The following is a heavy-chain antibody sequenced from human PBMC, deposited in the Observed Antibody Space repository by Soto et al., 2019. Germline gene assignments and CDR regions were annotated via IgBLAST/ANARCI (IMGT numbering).Heavy chain of an antibody. J-gene: IGHJ4*02. CDR2: VYYSGTT. CDR3: VRVANGGLFDY. Sequence: PSETLSLTCTVSGGPISGSPYYGAWLRQSPGKGLEWIASVYYSGTTYYSPSLKSRVTISVDTAKNQFSLKVNSMTAADTGVYYCVRVANGGLFDYWGPGDMVT. CDR1: GGPISGSPYY. D-gene: IGHD2-15*01. V-gene: IGHV4-39*01.